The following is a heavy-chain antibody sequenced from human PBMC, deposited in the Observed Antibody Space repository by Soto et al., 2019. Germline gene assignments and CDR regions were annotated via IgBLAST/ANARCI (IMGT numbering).Heavy chain of an antibody. CDR2: ISAYNGNT. V-gene: IGHV1-18*01. CDR1: GYTFTSYG. D-gene: IGHD6-6*01. J-gene: IGHJ4*02. CDR3: ARGDGSSSRLADYYFDY. Sequence: GASVQGSCKAAGYTFTSYGISWVRQAPGQGLEWMGWISAYNGNTNYAQKLQGRVTMTTDTSTSTAYMELRSLRSDDTAVYYCARGDGSSSRLADYYFDYWGQGTLVTVSS.